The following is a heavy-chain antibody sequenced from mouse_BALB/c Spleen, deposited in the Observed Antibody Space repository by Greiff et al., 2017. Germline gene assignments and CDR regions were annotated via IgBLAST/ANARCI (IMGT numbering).Heavy chain of an antibody. V-gene: IGHV5-12-2*01. CDR1: GFTFSSYT. CDR2: ISNGGGST. CDR3: ARGYYGSSPFDY. D-gene: IGHD1-1*01. Sequence: EVKLMESGGGLVQPGGSLKLSCAASGFTFSSYTMSWVRQTPEKRLEWVAYISNGGGSTYYPDTVKGRFTISRDNAKNTLYLQMSSLKSEDTAMYYCARGYYGSSPFDYWGQGTTLTVSS. J-gene: IGHJ2*01.